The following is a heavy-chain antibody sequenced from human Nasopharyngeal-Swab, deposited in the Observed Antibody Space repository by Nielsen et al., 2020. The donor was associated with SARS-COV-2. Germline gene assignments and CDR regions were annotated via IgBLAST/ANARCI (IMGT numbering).Heavy chain of an antibody. CDR2: ISSSSSYI. Sequence: GEALKISWAASGFTFNNYNFNWVRQAPGKGLEWVSSISSSSSYIYYADSVKGRFTISRDNAKNSLYLQMNSLRAEDTAVYYCARGGLDYDFWSAYFMDVWGQGTTVTVSS. D-gene: IGHD3-3*01. J-gene: IGHJ6*02. V-gene: IGHV3-21*01. CDR3: ARGGLDYDFWSAYFMDV. CDR1: GFTFNNYN.